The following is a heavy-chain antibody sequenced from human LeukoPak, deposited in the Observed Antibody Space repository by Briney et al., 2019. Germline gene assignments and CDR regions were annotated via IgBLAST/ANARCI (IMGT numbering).Heavy chain of an antibody. J-gene: IGHJ4*02. CDR1: GFTFSSYV. V-gene: IGHV3-48*03. CDR3: AREASTVDY. Sequence: GGSLRLSCAASGFTFSSYVMNWVRQAPGKGLEWVSYISSSGSTIYYADSVKGRFTISRDNAKNSLYLQMNSLRAEDTAVYYCAREASTVDYWGQGTLVTVSS. D-gene: IGHD2-2*01. CDR2: ISSSGSTI.